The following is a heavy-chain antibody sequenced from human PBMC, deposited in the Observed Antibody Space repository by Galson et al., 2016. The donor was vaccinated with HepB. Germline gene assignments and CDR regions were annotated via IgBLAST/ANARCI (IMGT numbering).Heavy chain of an antibody. CDR1: GGSLSSSDWH. CDR2: ISYGGST. Sequence: ETLSLTCSVSGGSLSSSDWHWAWIRQSPGMGLEWIGSISYGGSTYYNPSLKSRVSMSIDRSKNQFSLRLSSVTAADTAVYYCARLPLLYYGMDVWGQGTTVTVSS. D-gene: IGHD2-15*01. J-gene: IGHJ6*02. V-gene: IGHV4-39*01. CDR3: ARLPLLYYGMDV.